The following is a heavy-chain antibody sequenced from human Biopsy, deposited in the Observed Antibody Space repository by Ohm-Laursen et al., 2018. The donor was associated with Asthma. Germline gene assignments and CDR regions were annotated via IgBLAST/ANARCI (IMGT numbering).Heavy chain of an antibody. CDR1: GYPFTDYY. D-gene: IGHD5-12*01. V-gene: IGHV1-69*13. J-gene: IGHJ6*02. CDR2: LIPVLGTP. CDR3: ARGYSGSDRIVYYYSGLEV. Sequence: ASVKVSCKASGYPFTDYYVHWVRQAPGQGLEWMGGLIPVLGTPDHAQMFEGRVTITADESTSTAYTELSSLSSEDTAVYYCARGYSGSDRIVYYYSGLEVWGQGTTVTVSS.